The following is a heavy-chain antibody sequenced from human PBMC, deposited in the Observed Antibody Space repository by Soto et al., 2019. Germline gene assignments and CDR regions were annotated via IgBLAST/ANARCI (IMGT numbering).Heavy chain of an antibody. CDR1: GFTFSSHG. V-gene: IGHV3-30*18. CDR3: AKTAGTHAFDI. CDR2: ISYDGSNK. D-gene: IGHD6-13*01. J-gene: IGHJ3*02. Sequence: GGSLRLSCAASGFTFSSHGMHWVRQAPGKGLEWVAVISYDGSNKYYADSVKGRFTISRDNSKNTLYLQMNSLRAEDTAVYYCAKTAGTHAFDIWGQGTMVTVSS.